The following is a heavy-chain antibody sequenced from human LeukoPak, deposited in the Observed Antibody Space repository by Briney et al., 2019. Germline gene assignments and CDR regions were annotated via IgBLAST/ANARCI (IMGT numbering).Heavy chain of an antibody. D-gene: IGHD6-6*01. CDR1: GFTFSSYA. CDR3: ANLYSSSSSGGYYYGMDV. CDR2: ISGSGGST. J-gene: IGHJ6*02. V-gene: IGHV3-23*01. Sequence: PGGSLRLSCAASGFTFSSYAMSWVRQAPGKGLEWVSAISGSGGSTYFADSVKGRFTISRDNSKNTLYLQMNSLRAEDTAVYYCANLYSSSSSGGYYYGMDVWGQGTTVTVSS.